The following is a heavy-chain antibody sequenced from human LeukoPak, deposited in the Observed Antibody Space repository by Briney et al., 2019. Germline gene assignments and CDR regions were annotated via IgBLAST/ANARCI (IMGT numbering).Heavy chain of an antibody. J-gene: IGHJ4*02. V-gene: IGHV4-59*01. CDR1: GGSLSSYY. CDR2: IYYSGST. Sequence: SETLSLTCTVSGGSLSSYYWSWIRQPPGKGLEWIGYIYYSGSTNYNPSLKSRVTISVDTSKNQFSLKLSSVTAADTAVYYCASGFRGQLGYFDYWGQGTLVTVSS. CDR3: ASGFRGQLGYFDY. D-gene: IGHD1-1*01.